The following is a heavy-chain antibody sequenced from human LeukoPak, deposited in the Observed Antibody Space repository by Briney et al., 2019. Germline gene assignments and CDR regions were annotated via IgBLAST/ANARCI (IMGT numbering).Heavy chain of an antibody. J-gene: IGHJ4*02. CDR1: GFTVSSNY. D-gene: IGHD4-17*01. V-gene: IGHV3-66*02. Sequence: PGGSLRLSCAASGFTVSSNYMSWVRQAPGKGLEWVSVIYSGGSAYYADSVKGRFTISRDNSKNTLYLQMDSLTAEDTAVYYCASPDGDYFSPFDNWGQGTLVTVSS. CDR2: IYSGGSA. CDR3: ASPDGDYFSPFDN.